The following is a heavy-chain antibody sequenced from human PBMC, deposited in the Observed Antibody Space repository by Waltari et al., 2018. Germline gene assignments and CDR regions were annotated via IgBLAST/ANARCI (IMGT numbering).Heavy chain of an antibody. V-gene: IGHV3-48*03. CDR2: INSAGSSM. CDR3: ARGRLLVGVTPQFFGFDS. D-gene: IGHD1-26*01. Sequence: EVQLVESGGHLVQPGGSLRLSCEASGFTFGHYEMNCVRQAPGKGVEWLAYINSAGSSMYYADSVKGRFIISRDDGKNALYLQMNGLRAEDTAVYYCARGRLLVGVTPQFFGFDSWGQGTLVTVSS. CDR1: GFTFGHYE. J-gene: IGHJ4*02.